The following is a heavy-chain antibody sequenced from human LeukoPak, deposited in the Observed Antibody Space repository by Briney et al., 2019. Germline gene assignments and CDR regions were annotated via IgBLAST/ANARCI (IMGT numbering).Heavy chain of an antibody. CDR2: ISYDGSNK. D-gene: IGHD3-9*01. CDR3: ARDPNERYFDWLSPVT. V-gene: IGHV3-30-3*01. J-gene: IGHJ4*02. CDR1: GFTFSSYA. Sequence: PGRSLRLSCAASGFTFSSYAMHWVRQAPGKGLEWVAVISYDGSNKYYADSVKGRFTISRDNSKNTLYLQMNSLRAEDTAVYYCARDPNERYFDWLSPVTWGQGTLVTVSS.